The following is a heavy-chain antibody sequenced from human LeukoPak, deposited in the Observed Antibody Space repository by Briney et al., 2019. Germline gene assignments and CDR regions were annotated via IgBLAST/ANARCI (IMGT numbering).Heavy chain of an antibody. CDR3: AKDGYYDFWSGYYTEYYFDY. Sequence: PGGSLRLSCAASGFIFSRYWMSWLRQAPGKGLEWVASINQDESARMYVDSVKGRLTISRDNSKNTLYLQMNSLRAEDTAVYYCAKDGYYDFWSGYYTEYYFDYWGQGTLVTVSS. D-gene: IGHD3-3*01. J-gene: IGHJ4*02. V-gene: IGHV3-7*01. CDR2: INQDESAR. CDR1: GFIFSRYW.